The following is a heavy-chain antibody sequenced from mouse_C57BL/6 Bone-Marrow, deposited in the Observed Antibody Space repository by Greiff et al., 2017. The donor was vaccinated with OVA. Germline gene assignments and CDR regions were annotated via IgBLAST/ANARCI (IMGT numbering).Heavy chain of an antibody. CDR1: GFTFSDFY. J-gene: IGHJ2*01. Sequence: EVKLVESGGGLVQSGRSLRLSCATSGFTFSDFYMEWVRQAPGKGLEWIAASRNKANDYTTEYSASVKGRFIVSRDTSQSILYLQMNALRAEDTAIYYCARDSPGFGFDYWGQGTTLTVSS. D-gene: IGHD4-1*01. CDR2: SRNKANDYTT. V-gene: IGHV7-1*01. CDR3: ARDSPGFGFDY.